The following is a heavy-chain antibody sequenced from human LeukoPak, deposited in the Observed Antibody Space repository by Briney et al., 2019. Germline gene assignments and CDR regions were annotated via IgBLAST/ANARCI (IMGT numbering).Heavy chain of an antibody. V-gene: IGHV3-23*01. D-gene: IGHD6-19*01. Sequence: GGSLGLSCAASGFTFSSYAMSWVRQAPGKGLEWVSAISGSGGSTYYADSVKGRFTISRDNSKNTLYLQMNSLRAEDTAVYYCARDRRSSGWYGFWTSQYYFDYWGQGTLVTVSS. CDR2: ISGSGGST. CDR3: ARDRRSSGWYGFWTSQYYFDY. J-gene: IGHJ4*02. CDR1: GFTFSSYA.